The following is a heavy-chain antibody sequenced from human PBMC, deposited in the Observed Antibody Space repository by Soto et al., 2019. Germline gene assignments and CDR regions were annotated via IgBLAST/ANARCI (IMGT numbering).Heavy chain of an antibody. D-gene: IGHD4-17*01. CDR1: GGSVTNSSYY. CDR3: VSQRTTVPTQAYFDY. V-gene: IGHV4-39*01. J-gene: IGHJ4*02. Sequence: SETLSLTCTVSGGSVTNSSYYWGWIRQSPGKGLGWIGSVYYRGRSYSKSSVKSRVTISVDTSKNRFSLSLNSVTASDTAVYFCVSQRTTVPTQAYFDYWGPGALVTVS. CDR2: VYYRGRS.